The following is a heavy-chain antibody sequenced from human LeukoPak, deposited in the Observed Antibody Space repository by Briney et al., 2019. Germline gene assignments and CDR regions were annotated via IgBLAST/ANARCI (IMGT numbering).Heavy chain of an antibody. CDR3: VRAMEV. CDR1: GFTFSSYG. Sequence: AGGSLRLSCAASGFTFSSYGMHWVRQAPGKGLQWVATIKQDGSERYYVDSVRGRFTISRDNAKNSLYLQMNSLRAEDTAVYYCVRAMEVWGQGTTVTVSS. CDR2: IKQDGSER. V-gene: IGHV3-7*01. J-gene: IGHJ6*02.